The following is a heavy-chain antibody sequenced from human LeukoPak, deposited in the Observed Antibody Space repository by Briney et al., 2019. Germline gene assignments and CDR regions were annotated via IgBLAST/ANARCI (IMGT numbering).Heavy chain of an antibody. D-gene: IGHD2-21*02. V-gene: IGHV4-59*08. CDR2: IYYSGST. J-gene: IGHJ4*02. Sequence: SETLSLTCTVSGGSISSYYWSWIRQPPGKGLEWIGYIYYSGSTNHNPSLKSRVTISVDTSKNQFSLKLSSVTAADTAVYYCASSLRVTKGKFDYWGQGTPVTVSS. CDR3: ASSLRVTKGKFDY. CDR1: GGSISSYY.